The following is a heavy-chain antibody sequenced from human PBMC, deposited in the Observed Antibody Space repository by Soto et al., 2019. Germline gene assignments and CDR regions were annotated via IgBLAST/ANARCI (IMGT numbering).Heavy chain of an antibody. CDR2: ISGSGAST. CDR1: GFTFSSYA. J-gene: IGHJ3*02. D-gene: IGHD5-18*01. Sequence: EVQLLESGGGLVQSGGSLRLSCAASGFTFSSYAMSWVRQAPGKGLEWVSAISGSGASTYYADSVKGRFTISRDSSENTLYLQMNTLGAEDTAVYYCAKSGIPGDAFDIWGQGTMVTVSS. CDR3: AKSGIPGDAFDI. V-gene: IGHV3-23*01.